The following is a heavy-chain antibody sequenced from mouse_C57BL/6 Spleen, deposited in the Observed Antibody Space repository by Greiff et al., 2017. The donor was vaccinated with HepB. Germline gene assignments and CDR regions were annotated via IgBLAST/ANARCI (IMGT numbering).Heavy chain of an antibody. CDR3: ARDPSTGTTY. CDR2: ISDGGSYT. V-gene: IGHV5-4*01. Sequence: EVQVVESGGGLVKPGGSLKLSCAASGFTFSSYAMSWVRQTPEKRLEWVATISDGGSYTYYPDNVKGRFTISRDNAKNNLYLQMSHLKSEDTAMYYCARDPSTGTTYWGQGTLVTVSA. CDR1: GFTFSSYA. D-gene: IGHD4-1*02. J-gene: IGHJ3*01.